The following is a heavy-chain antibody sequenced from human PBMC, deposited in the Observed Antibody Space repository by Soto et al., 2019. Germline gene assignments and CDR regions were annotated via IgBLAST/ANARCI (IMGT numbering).Heavy chain of an antibody. J-gene: IGHJ4*02. Sequence: GSLRLSCAASGFTFSSYSMNWVRQAPGKGLEWVSYISSSSSTIYYADSVKGRFTISRDNAKNSLYLQMNSLRAEDTAVYYCAREGVFVAARYFDYWGQGTLVTVSS. V-gene: IGHV3-48*01. CDR1: GFTFSSYS. CDR3: AREGVFVAARYFDY. CDR2: ISSSSSTI. D-gene: IGHD6-6*01.